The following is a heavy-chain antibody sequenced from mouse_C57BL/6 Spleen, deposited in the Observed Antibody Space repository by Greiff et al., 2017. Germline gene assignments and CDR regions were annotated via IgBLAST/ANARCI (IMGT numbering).Heavy chain of an antibody. V-gene: IGHV5-4*01. CDR1: GFTFSSYA. CDR2: ISDGGSYT. J-gene: IGHJ3*01. CDR3: ARDDYDVGPWFAY. D-gene: IGHD2-4*01. Sequence: EVQLVESGGGLVKPGGSLKLSCAASGFTFSSYAMSWVRQTPEKRLEWVATISDGGSYTYYPDTVKGRFTISRDNAKNNLSLQMSHLKSEDTAMYYCARDDYDVGPWFAYWGQGTLVTVSA.